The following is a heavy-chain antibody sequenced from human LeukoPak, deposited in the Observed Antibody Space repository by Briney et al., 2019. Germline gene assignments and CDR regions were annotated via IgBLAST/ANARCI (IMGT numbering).Heavy chain of an antibody. CDR2: INPNSGGT. CDR1: GYTFTGYY. V-gene: IGHV1-2*04. D-gene: IGHD6-6*01. CDR3: ARERDSSSYGALDFDY. J-gene: IGHJ4*02. Sequence: GAPVKVSCKASGYTFTGYYMHWVRQAPGQGLEWMGWINPNSGGTNYAQKFQGWVTMTRDTSISTAYMELSRLRSDDTAVYYCARERDSSSYGALDFDYWGQGTLVTVSS.